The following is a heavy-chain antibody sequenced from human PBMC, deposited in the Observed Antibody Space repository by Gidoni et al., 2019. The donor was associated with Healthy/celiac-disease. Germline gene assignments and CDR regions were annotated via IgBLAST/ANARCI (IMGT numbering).Heavy chain of an antibody. D-gene: IGHD2-2*01. V-gene: IGHV3-73*02. CDR3: TRHSIVVVPAAPSGDAFDI. J-gene: IGHJ3*02. CDR1: GFTFSGSA. Sequence: EVQLVESGGGLVQPGGSLKLSCAASGFTFSGSAMHWVRQASGKGLEWVGRIRSKANSYATAYAASVKGRFTISRDDSNNTAYLQMNSLKTEDTAVYYCTRHSIVVVPAAPSGDAFDIWGQGTMVTVSS. CDR2: IRSKANSYAT.